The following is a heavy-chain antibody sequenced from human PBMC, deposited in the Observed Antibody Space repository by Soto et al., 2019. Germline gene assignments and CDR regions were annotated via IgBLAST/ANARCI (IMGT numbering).Heavy chain of an antibody. Sequence: PSETLSLTCTVSGGSISSYYWSRIQQPPGKGLEWIGYIYYSGSTNYNPSLKSRVTISVDTSKNQFSLKLSSVTAADTAVYYCESHRVYSGYDFGWFGPWGQGTLVTVSS. CDR3: ESHRVYSGYDFGWFGP. CDR1: GGSISSYY. J-gene: IGHJ5*02. CDR2: IYYSGST. D-gene: IGHD5-12*01. V-gene: IGHV4-59*08.